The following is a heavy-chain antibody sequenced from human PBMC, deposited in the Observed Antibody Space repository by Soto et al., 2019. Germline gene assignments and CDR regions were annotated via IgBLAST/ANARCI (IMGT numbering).Heavy chain of an antibody. CDR1: GDSISRGGYS. CDR3: ARGSSSYYDYGMDV. D-gene: IGHD6-6*01. CDR2: IYDSGST. V-gene: IGHV4-30-2*01. Sequence: PSETLSLTCAVCGDSISRGGYSWTWIRQPPGKALEWIGNIYDSGSTSYNPSLKSRVTISVDTSKNQFSLRLTSVTAADTAVYFCARGSSSYYDYGMDVWGQGTTVTVS. J-gene: IGHJ6*02.